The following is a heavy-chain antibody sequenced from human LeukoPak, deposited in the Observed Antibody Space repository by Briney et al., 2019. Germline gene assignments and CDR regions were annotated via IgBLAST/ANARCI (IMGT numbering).Heavy chain of an antibody. J-gene: IGHJ6*03. CDR1: GYTFTSYY. Sequence: ASVKVSCKASGYTFTSYYMHWVRQAPGQGLEWMGIINPSGGSTSYAQKFQGRVTMTRDMSTSTVYMELSSLRSEDTAVYYCASQKGPVVAGGYIYYYYYMDVWGKGTTVTVSS. D-gene: IGHD5-18*01. CDR2: INPSGGST. CDR3: ASQKGPVVAGGYIYYYYYMDV. V-gene: IGHV1-46*01.